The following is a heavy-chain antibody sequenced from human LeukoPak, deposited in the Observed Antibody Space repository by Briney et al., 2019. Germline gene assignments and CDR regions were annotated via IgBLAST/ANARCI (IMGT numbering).Heavy chain of an antibody. CDR1: GFTFSSYE. Sequence: GGSLRLSCAASGFTFSSYEMNWVRQAPGKGLEWVSAISGSGGSTYYADSVKGRFTISRDNSKNTLYLQMNSLRAEDTAVYYCAKYYYDSSGYYPIPNWYFDLWGRGTLVTVSS. CDR3: AKYYYDSSGYYPIPNWYFDL. J-gene: IGHJ2*01. CDR2: ISGSGGST. V-gene: IGHV3-23*01. D-gene: IGHD3-22*01.